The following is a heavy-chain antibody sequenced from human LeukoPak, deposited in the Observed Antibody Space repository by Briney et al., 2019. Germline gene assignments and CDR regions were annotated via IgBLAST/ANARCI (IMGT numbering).Heavy chain of an antibody. CDR1: GFTVSSNY. J-gene: IGHJ4*02. CDR2: IYSGGST. Sequence: GGSLRLSCAASGFTVSSNYMSWVRQAPGKGLEWVSVIYSGGSTYYADSVKGRFTISRDNSKNTLYLQMNSLRAEDTAVYYCARDLGYSYGSRGYFDYWGQGTLVTVSS. CDR3: ARDLGYSYGSRGYFDY. V-gene: IGHV3-66*01. D-gene: IGHD5-18*01.